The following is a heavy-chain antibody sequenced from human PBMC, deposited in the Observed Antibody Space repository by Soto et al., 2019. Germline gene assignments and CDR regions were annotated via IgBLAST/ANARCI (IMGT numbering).Heavy chain of an antibody. CDR2: IYSGGST. CDR1: GFTVSSNY. J-gene: IGHJ6*03. CDR3: ASKAPSSSWYVGFDYYYYMDV. V-gene: IGHV3-66*01. Sequence: GGSLRLSCAASGFTVSSNYMSWVRQAPGKGLEWVSVIYSGGSTYYADSVKGRFTISRDNSKNTLYLQMNSLRAEDTAVYYCASKAPSSSWYVGFDYYYYMDVWGKGTTVTVSS. D-gene: IGHD6-13*01.